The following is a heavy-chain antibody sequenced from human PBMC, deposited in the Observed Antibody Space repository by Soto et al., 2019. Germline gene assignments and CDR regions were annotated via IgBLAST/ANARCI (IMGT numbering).Heavy chain of an antibody. Sequence: EVQLLESGGGLVQPGGSLRLSCAASGFTFSTYAMSWVRQAPGKGLEWVSSISGSGGNTYYADSVKGRFTISRDNSKNTLYLQMDSLRAEDTAVYYCARENFDWLPPNWYYYYGMDVWGQGTTVTVSS. CDR1: GFTFSTYA. CDR3: ARENFDWLPPNWYYYYGMDV. CDR2: ISGSGGNT. J-gene: IGHJ6*02. V-gene: IGHV3-23*01. D-gene: IGHD3-9*01.